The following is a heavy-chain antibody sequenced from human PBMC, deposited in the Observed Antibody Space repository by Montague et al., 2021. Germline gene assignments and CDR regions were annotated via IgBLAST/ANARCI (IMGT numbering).Heavy chain of an antibody. J-gene: IGHJ4*01. D-gene: IGHD3-16*01. V-gene: IGHV4-39*02. Sequence: SETLSLICSVSGASLTDKSHHWGWIRQPPGKGLEWIGSVYFTERGEFKASLKSRAHISVDKPKNTFSLKLTSVTAADTAVYFCARTNLGAERLDVWGHGVMVTVSS. CDR1: GASLTDKSHH. CDR3: ARTNLGAERLDV. CDR2: VYFTERG.